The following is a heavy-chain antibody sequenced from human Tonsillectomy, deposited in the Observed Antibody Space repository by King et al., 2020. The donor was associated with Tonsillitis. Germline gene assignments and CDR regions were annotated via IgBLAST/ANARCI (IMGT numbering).Heavy chain of an antibody. Sequence: QLQESGPGLVKPSETLSLTCTVSGGSISSYYWSWIRPPPGKGLEWIGYIYYSGSTNYNPSLKSRVTISVDTSKNQFSLKLSSVTAADTAVYYCARTRQSTYYYDSLDAFDIWGQGTMVTVSS. J-gene: IGHJ3*02. CDR3: ARTRQSTYYYDSLDAFDI. V-gene: IGHV4-59*01. CDR1: GGSISSYY. D-gene: IGHD3-22*01. CDR2: IYYSGST.